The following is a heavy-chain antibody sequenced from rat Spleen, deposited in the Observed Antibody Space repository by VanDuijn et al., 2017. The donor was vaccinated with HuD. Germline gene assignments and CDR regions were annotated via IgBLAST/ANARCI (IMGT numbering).Heavy chain of an antibody. CDR1: GFTFSNYG. D-gene: IGHD1-2*01. V-gene: IGHV5-29*01. Sequence: EVQLVESGGGLVQPGRSLKLSCAASGFTFSNYGMAWVRKAPTKGLEWVATISYDGSSTYYRDSVKGRFTISRDNAKSTLYLQMDSLRSEDTATYYCARQSSSIPYYWYFDFWGPGTMVTVSS. J-gene: IGHJ1*01. CDR2: ISYDGSST. CDR3: ARQSSSIPYYWYFDF.